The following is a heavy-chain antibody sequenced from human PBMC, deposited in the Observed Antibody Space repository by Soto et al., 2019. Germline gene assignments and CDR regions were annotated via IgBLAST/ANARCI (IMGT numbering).Heavy chain of an antibody. J-gene: IGHJ1*01. CDR1: GFIFSDCA. Sequence: PVGSLRLSCVASGFIFSDCAMHWARQAPGKGLVWVALISPDGGNQYYSESAKSRFTISRDNSKNTLYLQMNDLRPDDTALYYCARENSRIAPRLFQHWGHGSLVTVSS. CDR3: ARENSRIAPRLFQH. V-gene: IGHV3-30-3*01. D-gene: IGHD6-6*01. CDR2: ISPDGGNQ.